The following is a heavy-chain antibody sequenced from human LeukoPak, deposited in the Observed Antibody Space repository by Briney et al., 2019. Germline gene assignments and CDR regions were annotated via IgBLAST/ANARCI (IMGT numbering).Heavy chain of an antibody. CDR2: NYWDDDK. D-gene: IGHD2-15*01. CDR3: AHSPYCSGGSCYSFYGDYFDY. Sequence: SGPTLLKPTPTLTLTCTFSGFSLSTSGVGVGWIRQPPGKALEWLTLNYWDDDKRYSPSLKSRLTITKDTSKNQVVLTMTNMDPVDTATYYCAHSPYCSGGSCYSFYGDYFDYWGQGTLVTVSS. J-gene: IGHJ4*02. CDR1: GFSLSTSGVG. V-gene: IGHV2-5*02.